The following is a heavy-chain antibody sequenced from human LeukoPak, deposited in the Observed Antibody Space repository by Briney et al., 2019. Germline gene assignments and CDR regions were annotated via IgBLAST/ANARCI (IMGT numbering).Heavy chain of an antibody. J-gene: IGHJ4*02. CDR1: GFTFDDYA. CDR3: AKDSAKKYDDY. CDR2: ISWNSGSI. D-gene: IGHD2/OR15-2a*01. V-gene: IGHV3-9*01. Sequence: SLRLSCAASGFTFDDYAMHWARQAPRKGLKWVSGISWNSGSIGYADSVKGRFTISRENSKNTLYLQMNSLRAEDTAVYYCAKDSAKKYDDYWGQGTLVTVSS.